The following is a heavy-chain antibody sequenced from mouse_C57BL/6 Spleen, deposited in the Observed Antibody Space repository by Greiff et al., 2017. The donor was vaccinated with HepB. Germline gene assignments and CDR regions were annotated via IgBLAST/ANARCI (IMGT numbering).Heavy chain of an antibody. Sequence: DVQLVESGGGLVKPGGSLKLSCAASGFTFSDYGMHWVRQAPEKGLEWVAYISSGSSTIDYADTVKGRVTISRDNAKITLFLQMTSLRSEDTAMYYCVRDGGYYWFAYWGQGTLVTVSA. CDR1: GFTFSDYG. J-gene: IGHJ3*01. CDR3: VRDGGYYWFAY. V-gene: IGHV5-17*01. CDR2: ISSGSSTI. D-gene: IGHD2-3*01.